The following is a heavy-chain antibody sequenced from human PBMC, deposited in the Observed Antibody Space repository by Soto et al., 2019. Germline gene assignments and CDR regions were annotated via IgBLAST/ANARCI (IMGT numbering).Heavy chain of an antibody. Sequence: RLSCAASGFTFSDYYMSWIRQAPGKGLEWVSYISSSGSTIYYADSVKGRFTISRDNAKNSLYLQMNSLRAEDTAVYYCARATCSSTSCYPSYYYYYGMDVWGQGTTVTRLL. V-gene: IGHV3-11*01. CDR1: GFTFSDYY. CDR3: ARATCSSTSCYPSYYYYYGMDV. J-gene: IGHJ6*02. CDR2: ISSSGSTI. D-gene: IGHD2-2*01.